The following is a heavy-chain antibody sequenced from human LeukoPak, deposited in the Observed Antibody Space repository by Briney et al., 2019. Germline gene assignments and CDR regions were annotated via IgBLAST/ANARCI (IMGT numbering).Heavy chain of an antibody. CDR1: GGSVSSSY. Sequence: SETLSLTCTVSGGSVSSSYWSWIRQPPGKGLEWIGHIYYSGTTSGSTNYSPSLKSRVTISIDTSKNQFSLQVRSVTAADTAVYYCARGSGRYYYYGVDVWGQGTTVTVSS. V-gene: IGHV4-59*02. D-gene: IGHD7-27*01. CDR2: IYYSGTTSGST. CDR3: ARGSGRYYYYGVDV. J-gene: IGHJ6*02.